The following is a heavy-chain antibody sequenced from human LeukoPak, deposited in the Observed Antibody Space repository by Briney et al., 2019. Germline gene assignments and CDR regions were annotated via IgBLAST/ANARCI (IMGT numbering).Heavy chain of an antibody. J-gene: IGHJ3*02. CDR2: ISGGGAKT. V-gene: IGHV3-23*01. D-gene: IGHD3-10*02. Sequence: GGSLRLSCAASGFTFSSYGMHWVRQAPGRGLEWVSYISGGGAKTRYADSVKGRFTISRDNPENTLYLHMNSLRAEDTAIYYCAKCSANYYNDAFDIWGQGTMVTVSS. CDR3: AKCSANYYNDAFDI. CDR1: GFTFSSYG.